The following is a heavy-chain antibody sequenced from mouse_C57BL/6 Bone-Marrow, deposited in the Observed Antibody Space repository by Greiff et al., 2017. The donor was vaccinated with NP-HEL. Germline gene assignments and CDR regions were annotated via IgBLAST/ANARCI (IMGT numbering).Heavy chain of an antibody. Sequence: QVQLQQSGPELVKPGASVKISCKASGYAFSSSWMNWVKQRPGKGLEWIGRIYPGDGDTNYNGKFKGKATLTADKSSSTAYMQLSSLTSEDAAVYFCANNWDWYFDVWGTGTTVTVSS. V-gene: IGHV1-82*01. CDR2: IYPGDGDT. CDR1: GYAFSSSW. CDR3: ANNWDWYFDV. J-gene: IGHJ1*03. D-gene: IGHD4-1*01.